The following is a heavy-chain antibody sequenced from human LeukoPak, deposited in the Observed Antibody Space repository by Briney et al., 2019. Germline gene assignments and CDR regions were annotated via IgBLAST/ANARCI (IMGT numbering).Heavy chain of an antibody. D-gene: IGHD3-10*01. J-gene: IGHJ6*03. CDR1: GYTFTGYY. Sequence: ASVKVSCKASGYTFTGYYMHWVRQAPGQGLEWVGWINPNSGGTNYAQKFRGRVTMTRDTSISTAYMELSRLRSDDTAVYYCARGGVRETYYYMDVWGKGTTVTVSS. CDR3: ARGGVRETYYYMDV. V-gene: IGHV1-2*02. CDR2: INPNSGGT.